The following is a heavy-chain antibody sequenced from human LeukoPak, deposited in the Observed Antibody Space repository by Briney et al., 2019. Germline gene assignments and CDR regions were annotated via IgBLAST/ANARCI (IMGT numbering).Heavy chain of an antibody. CDR2: VKKDASEK. V-gene: IGHV3-7*01. D-gene: IGHD3-16*02. CDR3: ARERAYDYLWGTYRPMDV. J-gene: IGHJ6*02. Sequence: GGSLRLSCAASGFTFSNNWMTWVRQAPGKGLEWVASVKKDASEKYYVDSVKGRFTISRDSAKNSLYLQMNSLRAEDTAVYYCARERAYDYLWGTYRPMDVWGQGTTVTVSS. CDR1: GFTFSNNW.